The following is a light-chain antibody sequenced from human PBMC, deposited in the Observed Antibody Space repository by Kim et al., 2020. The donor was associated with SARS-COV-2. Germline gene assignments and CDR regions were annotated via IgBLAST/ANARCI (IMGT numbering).Light chain of an antibody. J-gene: IGLJ3*02. Sequence: AVRQTGRITCQCDSLRSYYASWYQQKPGQAPVLVIYGKNNRPSGIPDRFSGSSSGNTASLTITGAQAEDEADYYCNSRDSSGNHLVFGGGTKLTV. V-gene: IGLV3-19*01. CDR3: NSRDSSGNHLV. CDR2: GKN. CDR1: SLRSYY.